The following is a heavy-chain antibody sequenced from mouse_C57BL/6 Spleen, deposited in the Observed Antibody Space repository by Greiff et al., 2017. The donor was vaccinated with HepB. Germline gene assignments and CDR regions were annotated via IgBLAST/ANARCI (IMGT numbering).Heavy chain of an antibody. CDR3: ARGGTAQATF. Sequence: QVQLQQPGAELVMPGASVKLSCKASGYTFTSYWMHWVKQRPGQGLEWIGEIDPSDSYTNYNQKFKGKSTLTVDKSSSTAYMQLSSLTSEDSAVYYCARGGTAQATFWGQGTLVTVSA. CDR2: IDPSDSYT. V-gene: IGHV1-69*01. D-gene: IGHD3-2*02. CDR1: GYTFTSYW. J-gene: IGHJ3*01.